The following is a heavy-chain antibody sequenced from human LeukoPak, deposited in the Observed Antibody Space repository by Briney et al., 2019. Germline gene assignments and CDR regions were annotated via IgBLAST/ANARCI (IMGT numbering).Heavy chain of an antibody. V-gene: IGHV5-51*01. D-gene: IGHD5-18*01. Sequence: GASLKISCKAYGYSFPNYWIAWVRQMPGKGLEWMGIIHPGHSDTIYSPSFQGQVTVSADTSLNTAYLQWDSLKTSDTAMYYCARRYINKALDYWGQGTLVTVSS. CDR3: ARRYINKALDY. CDR2: IHPGHSDT. J-gene: IGHJ4*02. CDR1: GYSFPNYW.